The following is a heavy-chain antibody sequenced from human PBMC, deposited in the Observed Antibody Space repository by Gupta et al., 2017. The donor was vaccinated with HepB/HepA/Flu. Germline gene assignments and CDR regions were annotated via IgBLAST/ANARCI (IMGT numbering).Heavy chain of an antibody. CDR1: GYLFTNFG. J-gene: IGHJ5*02. CDR3: ARVEFSNYGSGYSASDSRFDP. Sequence: QIRLLQSGGEVKKPGASVRVSFKSSGYLFTNFGVSWVRQPPGQRLEWVGWIDSFNAKKKYEKKFQGIVTMTTDTSTKTAYMELKSLKSDDTAMEYWARVEFSNYGSGYSASDSRFDPWGQGTLVNVSS. D-gene: IGHD3-22*01. V-gene: IGHV1-18*01. CDR2: IDSFNAKK.